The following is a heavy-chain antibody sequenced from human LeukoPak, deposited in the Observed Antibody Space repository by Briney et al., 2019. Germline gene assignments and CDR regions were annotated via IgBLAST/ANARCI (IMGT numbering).Heavy chain of an antibody. J-gene: IGHJ1*01. D-gene: IGHD3-22*01. CDR1: GFTFRRYW. V-gene: IGHV3-7*01. CDR3: ATDQDHGYFRQ. Sequence: GGSLRLSCVASGFTFRRYWMAWVRQAPGKKPEWVANIKEDGSEKYYDDSVRGRFTISRDNAKNTLYLDMNSLRAEDTAVFYCATDQDHGYFRQWGQGTLVIVSS. CDR2: IKEDGSEK.